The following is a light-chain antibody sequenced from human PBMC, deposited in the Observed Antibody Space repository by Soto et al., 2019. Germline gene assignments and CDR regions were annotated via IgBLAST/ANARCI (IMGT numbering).Light chain of an antibody. J-gene: IGLJ1*01. CDR3: CSYAGSYV. CDR2: EGS. Sequence: QSALTQPASVCGSPGQSITISCTGTSSDVGSYNLVSWYQQHPGKAPKLMIYEGSKRPSGVSNRFSGSKSGNTASLTISGLQAEDEADYYCCSYAGSYVFGTGTKVTVL. CDR1: SSDVGSYNL. V-gene: IGLV2-23*01.